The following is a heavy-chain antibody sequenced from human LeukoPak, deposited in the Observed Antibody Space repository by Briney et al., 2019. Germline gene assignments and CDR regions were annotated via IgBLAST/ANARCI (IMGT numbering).Heavy chain of an antibody. CDR2: ISYDGSNK. J-gene: IGHJ5*02. CDR1: GFTFSSYG. CDR3: AKDAYQQQVVWGSNWFDP. D-gene: IGHD6-13*01. V-gene: IGHV3-30*18. Sequence: PGRSLRLSCAASGFTFSSYGMHRVRQAPGKGLEWVAVISYDGSNKYYADSVKGRFTISRDNSKNTLYLQMNSLRAEDTAVYYCAKDAYQQQVVWGSNWFDPWGQGTLVTVSS.